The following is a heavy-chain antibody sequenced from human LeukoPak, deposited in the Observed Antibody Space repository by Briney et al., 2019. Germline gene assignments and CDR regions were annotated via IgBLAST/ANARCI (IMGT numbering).Heavy chain of an antibody. D-gene: IGHD2-21*02. CDR1: GGSFSPYY. J-gene: IGHJ4*02. Sequence: SETLSLTCAVCGGSFSPYYWSWLRQPPEKGLEWIGEINHSGSTNYNPSLKSRVTISVDTSKNQCSLKLSSVTAADTAVYYCARGRLYCGGDCYVDHWGQGSLVTVSS. V-gene: IGHV4-34*01. CDR2: INHSGST. CDR3: ARGRLYCGGDCYVDH.